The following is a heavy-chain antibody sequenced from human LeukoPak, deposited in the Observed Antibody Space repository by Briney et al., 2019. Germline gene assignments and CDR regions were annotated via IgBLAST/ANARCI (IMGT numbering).Heavy chain of an antibody. Sequence: GGSLRLSCAASGFTVDSNYLSWVRQAPGKGLEWVSTICTGGNTYYAASVKGRFTISRDFSKNTVFLHMNSLRAEDTAMYYCARGDDSGYYDYFGYWGQGALVTVSS. J-gene: IGHJ4*02. CDR2: ICTGGNT. CDR3: ARGDDSGYYDYFGY. CDR1: GFTVDSNY. D-gene: IGHD3-22*01. V-gene: IGHV3-53*01.